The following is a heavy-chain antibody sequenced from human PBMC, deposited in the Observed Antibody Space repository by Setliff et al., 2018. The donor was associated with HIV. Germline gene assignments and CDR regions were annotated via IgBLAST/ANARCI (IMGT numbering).Heavy chain of an antibody. CDR1: GGSISSSNNY. Sequence: SETLSLTCSVSGGSISSSNNYWGWIRQPPGKGLEWIGSIYYSGSTDYNPSLKGRVTISVDTSKSQFTLRLHSVTAADTAVYYCAIAPLESMMTTANYFDSWGQGTLVTVSS. CDR2: IYYSGST. CDR3: AIAPLESMMTTANYFDS. D-gene: IGHD4-17*01. V-gene: IGHV4-39*06. J-gene: IGHJ4*02.